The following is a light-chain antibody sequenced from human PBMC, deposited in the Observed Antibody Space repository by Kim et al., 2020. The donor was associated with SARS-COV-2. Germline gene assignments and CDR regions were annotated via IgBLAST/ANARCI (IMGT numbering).Light chain of an antibody. V-gene: IGLV3-21*04. Sequence: APGKRARITWGGNNIGSKSVHWYQQKPGQAPVLVIYYDSDRPSGIPERFSGSNSGNTATLTISRVEDGDEADYYCQVWDSSSDHVVFGGGTKLTVL. J-gene: IGLJ2*01. CDR3: QVWDSSSDHVV. CDR1: NIGSKS. CDR2: YDS.